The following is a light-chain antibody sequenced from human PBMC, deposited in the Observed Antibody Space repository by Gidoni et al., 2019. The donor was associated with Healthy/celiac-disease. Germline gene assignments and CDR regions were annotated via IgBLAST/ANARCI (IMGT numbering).Light chain of an antibody. CDR1: QSISSW. CDR2: KAS. V-gene: IGKV1-5*03. Sequence: DIQMTQSPSTLSASVGDRVTLTCRASQSISSWLAWYQQKPGKAPKLLIYKASSLESGVPSRFSGSVSGTEFTLTISSLQPDDFATYYCQQYGTFGQGTKVEIK. CDR3: QQYGT. J-gene: IGKJ1*01.